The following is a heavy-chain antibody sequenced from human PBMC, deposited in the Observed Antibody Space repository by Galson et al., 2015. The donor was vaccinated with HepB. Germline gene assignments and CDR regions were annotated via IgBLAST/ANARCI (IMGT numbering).Heavy chain of an antibody. J-gene: IGHJ4*02. CDR2: ITNKAVYTT. D-gene: IGHD7-27*01. CDR1: GFTFSDHW. Sequence: SLRLSCAASGFTFSDHWMDWVRQAPGKGLEWVGRITNKAVYTTQYAASVEGRFTISRDDSQNSVFLQMSSLRTEDTAVYYCADLGSGGLAYWGQGTLVTVSS. V-gene: IGHV3-72*01. CDR3: ADLGSGGLAY.